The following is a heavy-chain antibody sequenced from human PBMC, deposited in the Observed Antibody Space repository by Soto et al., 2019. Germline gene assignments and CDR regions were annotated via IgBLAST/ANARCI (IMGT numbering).Heavy chain of an antibody. J-gene: IGHJ5*02. Sequence: QVQLQESGPGLVKPSETLSLTCTVSGDSISNYYWNWIRQPPGKGLEWIGFIYNSKSTNYNPSLKSRVTISVDTSKNQFSLKLNSVTAADTAIYYCASDRTGVGEFDPWGQGTLVTVSS. V-gene: IGHV4-59*01. CDR2: IYNSKST. D-gene: IGHD1-26*01. CDR3: ASDRTGVGEFDP. CDR1: GDSISNYY.